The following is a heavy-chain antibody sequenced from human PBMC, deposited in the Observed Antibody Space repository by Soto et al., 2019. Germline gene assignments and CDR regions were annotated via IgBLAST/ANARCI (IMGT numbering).Heavy chain of an antibody. CDR3: ARSLGGGHWDY. CDR2: ITSNTRTI. J-gene: IGHJ4*02. CDR1: GFTVGNYD. V-gene: IGHV3-48*02. D-gene: IGHD3-16*01. Sequence: GSLRLSCAASGFTVGNYDMVWVRQAPGKGLEWVSFITSNTRTINYVDAVKGRFTISRDNAKNSLSLQMNSLRDEDTAVYFCARSLGGGHWDYWGPGT.